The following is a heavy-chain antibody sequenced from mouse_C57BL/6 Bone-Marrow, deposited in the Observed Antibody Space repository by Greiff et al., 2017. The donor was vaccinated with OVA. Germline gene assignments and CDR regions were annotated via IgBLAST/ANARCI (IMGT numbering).Heavy chain of an antibody. Sequence: QVQLQQSGAELVRPGASVKLSCKASGYTFTDYYINWVKQRPGQGLEWIARIYPGSGNTYYNEKFKGKATLTAEKSSSTAYMQLSSLTSEDSAVYFCARKGYGNYGFDYWGKGTTLTVSS. V-gene: IGHV1-76*01. CDR1: GYTFTDYY. J-gene: IGHJ2*01. D-gene: IGHD2-1*01. CDR3: ARKGYGNYGFDY. CDR2: IYPGSGNT.